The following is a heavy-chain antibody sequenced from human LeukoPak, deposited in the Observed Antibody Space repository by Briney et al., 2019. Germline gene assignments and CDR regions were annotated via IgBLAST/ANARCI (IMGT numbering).Heavy chain of an antibody. CDR3: ARDARDWGDYFDY. CDR2: ISAYNGNT. Sequence: ASVKVSCKVSGYTLTELSMHWVRQAPGQGLEWMGWISAYNGNTNYAQKLQGRVTMTTDTSTSTAYMELRSLRSDDTAVYYCARDARDWGDYFDYWGQGTLVTVSS. J-gene: IGHJ4*02. V-gene: IGHV1-18*01. CDR1: GYTLTELS. D-gene: IGHD7-27*01.